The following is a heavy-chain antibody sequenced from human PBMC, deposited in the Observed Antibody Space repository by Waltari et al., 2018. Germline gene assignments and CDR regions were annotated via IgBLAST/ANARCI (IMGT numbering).Heavy chain of an antibody. CDR1: GFAFIRYW. D-gene: IGHD2-2*01. CDR3: AKSRGFEY. J-gene: IGHJ4*02. V-gene: IGHV3-7*01. CDR2: INYDGRQK. Sequence: EVQLVESGGGLVQPGGSLRLSCGGSGFAFIRYWMSWVRQTPGKGLEWVANINYDGRQKYYVDSVKGRFTISRDNAKNSVYLQMNSLRVEDTAVYYCAKSRGFEYWGQGALITVSS.